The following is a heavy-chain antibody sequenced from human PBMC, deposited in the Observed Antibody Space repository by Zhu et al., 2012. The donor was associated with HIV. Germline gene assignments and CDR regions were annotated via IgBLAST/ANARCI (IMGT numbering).Heavy chain of an antibody. CDR2: IYSSESS. Sequence: QVQLLESGPGLMKPSETLSLTCTVSGDSISNYYWSWIRQPPGKGLEWIGYIYSSESSNYNPSLESRVTISLDTSRKQFSLKLTSVTAADTAIYYCARGRANFDYVGPGXPWSPSPQ. CDR3: ARGRANFDY. CDR1: GDSISNYY. V-gene: IGHV4-4*09. J-gene: IGHJ4*02.